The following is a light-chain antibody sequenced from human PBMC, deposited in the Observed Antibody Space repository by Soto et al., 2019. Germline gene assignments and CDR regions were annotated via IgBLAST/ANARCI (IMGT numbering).Light chain of an antibody. CDR2: GAS. CDR3: QQNGSSPQT. Sequence: EIVLTQSPGTLSLSPGERATLSCRASQSVSSSYLAWYQQTLGQAPRLLIYGASSRATGITDRFSGSGSGTDFTLTISRLEPEYLAVYYCQQNGSSPQTFGQGTKLEIK. CDR1: QSVSSSY. J-gene: IGKJ2*01. V-gene: IGKV3-20*01.